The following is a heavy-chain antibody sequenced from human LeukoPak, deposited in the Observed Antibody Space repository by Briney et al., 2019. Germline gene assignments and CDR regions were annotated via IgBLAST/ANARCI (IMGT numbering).Heavy chain of an antibody. CDR1: GFTFSSYA. CDR2: ISYDGSNK. CDR3: ARNNGIYFDEWSIDY. V-gene: IGHV3-30*01. J-gene: IGHJ4*02. Sequence: GRSLRLSCAASGFTFSSYAMHWVRQAPGKGLEWVAVISYDGSNKYYADSVKGRFTISRDNSKNTLYLQMNSLRAEDTAVYYCARNNGIYFDEWSIDYWGQGTLVTVFS. D-gene: IGHD1-26*01.